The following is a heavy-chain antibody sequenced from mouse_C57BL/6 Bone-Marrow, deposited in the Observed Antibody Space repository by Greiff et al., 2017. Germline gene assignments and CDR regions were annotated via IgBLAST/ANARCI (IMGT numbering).Heavy chain of an antibody. CDR1: GYTFTDYE. Sequence: QVQLQQSGAELVRPGASVTLSCKASGYTFTDYEMHWVKQTPVHGLEWIGAIDPETGGTAYNQKFKGKAILTADKSSSTAYMELRSLTSEDSAVYSCTRGGKLGRYFDYWGQGTTLTVSS. V-gene: IGHV1-15*01. CDR3: TRGGKLGRYFDY. CDR2: IDPETGGT. D-gene: IGHD4-1*01. J-gene: IGHJ2*01.